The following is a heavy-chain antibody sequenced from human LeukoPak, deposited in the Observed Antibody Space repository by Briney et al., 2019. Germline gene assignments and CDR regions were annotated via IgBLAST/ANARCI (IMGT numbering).Heavy chain of an antibody. J-gene: IGHJ4*02. D-gene: IGHD1-26*01. Sequence: SETLSLTCTVSGVSISSYYWSWIGQPPGKGLEWIGYIYYSGSTNYNPSLKSRVTISVDTSKNQFSLKLSSVTAADTAVYYCAKNTWELLQWGQGTLVTVSS. V-gene: IGHV4-59*01. CDR2: IYYSGST. CDR1: GVSISSYY. CDR3: AKNTWELLQ.